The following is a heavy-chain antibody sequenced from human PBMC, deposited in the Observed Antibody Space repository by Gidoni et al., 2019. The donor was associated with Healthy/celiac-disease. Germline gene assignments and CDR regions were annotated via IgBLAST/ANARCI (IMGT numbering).Heavy chain of an antibody. CDR1: GYTFTSYG. J-gene: IGHJ2*01. D-gene: IGHD3-22*01. CDR3: ARDPYYYDSSGYYPSYFDL. V-gene: IGHV1-18*01. CDR2: ISAYNGNT. Sequence: QVQLVQSGAEVKKPGASVKVSCKASGYTFTSYGISWVRQAPGQGLEWMGWISAYNGNTNYAQKLQGRVTMTTDTSTSTAYMELRSLRSDDTAVYYCARDPYYYDSSGYYPSYFDLWGRGTLVTVSS.